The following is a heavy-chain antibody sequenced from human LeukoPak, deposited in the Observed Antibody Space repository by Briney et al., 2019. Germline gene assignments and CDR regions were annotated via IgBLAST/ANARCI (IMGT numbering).Heavy chain of an antibody. Sequence: GGSLRLSCAASGFTFSSYWMSWVRQAPGKGLEWVANINKDGGLQNYADSVKGRFIISRDNSKDSLYLQMNSLRDEDTAVYYCVKDYHWNQFDYWGQGALSPSPQ. D-gene: IGHD1-1*01. J-gene: IGHJ4*02. CDR1: GFTFSSYW. CDR2: INKDGGLQ. V-gene: IGHV3-7*04. CDR3: VKDYHWNQFDY.